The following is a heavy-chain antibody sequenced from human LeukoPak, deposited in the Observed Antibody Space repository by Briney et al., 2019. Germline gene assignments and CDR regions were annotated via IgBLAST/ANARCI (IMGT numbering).Heavy chain of an antibody. CDR2: IYPGDSDT. CDR1: GYSFTSYW. V-gene: IGHV5-51*01. J-gene: IGHJ6*03. Sequence: GDSLKISCKGSGYSFTSYWIGWVRQMPGKGLDWMGIIYPGDSDTRYSPSFQGQVTISADKSISTAYLQWSSLKASDTAMYYCARAEWSPYYYYYYMDVWGKGTTVTVSS. D-gene: IGHD3-3*01. CDR3: ARAEWSPYYYYYYMDV.